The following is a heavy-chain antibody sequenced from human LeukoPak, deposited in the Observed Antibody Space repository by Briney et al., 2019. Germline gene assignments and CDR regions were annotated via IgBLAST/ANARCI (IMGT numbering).Heavy chain of an antibody. CDR2: ISGSGGST. J-gene: IGHJ6*02. Sequence: GGSLRLSCAASGFTFSSYAMSWVRQAPGKGLEWVSAISGSGGSTYYADSVKGRFTISRDNSKNTLYLQMNSLRAEDTAVYYCAKGAAAGSYYYYGMDVWGQGTTVTVSS. D-gene: IGHD6-13*01. CDR3: AKGAAAGSYYYYGMDV. CDR1: GFTFSSYA. V-gene: IGHV3-23*01.